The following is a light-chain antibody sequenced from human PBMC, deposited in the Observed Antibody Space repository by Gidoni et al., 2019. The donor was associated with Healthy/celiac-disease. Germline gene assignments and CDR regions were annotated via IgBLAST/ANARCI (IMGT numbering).Light chain of an antibody. CDR3: PAWDSSTVV. CDR2: QDS. Sequence: SYELTQPPSVSVSPGETASITCPGDKLGDKYARWYQQKPGQSPVLVIYQDSKRPSGIPERFSGSNSGNTATLTISGTQAMDEADYYCPAWDSSTVVFGGGTKLTVL. CDR1: KLGDKY. J-gene: IGLJ2*01. V-gene: IGLV3-1*01.